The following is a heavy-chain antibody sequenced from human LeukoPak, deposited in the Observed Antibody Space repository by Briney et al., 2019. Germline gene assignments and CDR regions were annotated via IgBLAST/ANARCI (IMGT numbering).Heavy chain of an antibody. J-gene: IGHJ4*02. V-gene: IGHV4-59*08. CDR2: IYYSGST. CDR3: ACSYSSGWDPPPQ. D-gene: IGHD6-19*01. CDR1: GFSISSGYY. Sequence: SQTLSLTCTVSGFSISSGYYWSWIRQPPGKGLEWIGYIYYSGSTNYNPSLKSRVTISVDTSKNQFSLKLSSVTAADTAVYYCACSYSSGWDPPPQWGQGTLVTVSS.